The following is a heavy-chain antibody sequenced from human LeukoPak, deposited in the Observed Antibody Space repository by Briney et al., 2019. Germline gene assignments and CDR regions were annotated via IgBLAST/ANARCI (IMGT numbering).Heavy chain of an antibody. CDR2: IYISGNT. CDR3: ARGVYENSGPPRFDY. CDR1: GGSISTYY. J-gene: IGHJ4*02. V-gene: IGHV4-4*07. D-gene: IGHD3-22*01. Sequence: SETLSLTCTISGGSISTYYWSWIRQPAGKGLEWIGRIYISGNTNYNPSLKSRVTMSVDTSKNQLSLKLKSVTVADTAVYYCARGVYENSGPPRFDYWGQGILVTVSS.